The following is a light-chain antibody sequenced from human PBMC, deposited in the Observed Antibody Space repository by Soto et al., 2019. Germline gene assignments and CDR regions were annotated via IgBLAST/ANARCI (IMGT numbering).Light chain of an antibody. Sequence: EIVLTQSPGTLSLSPGERATLSCRASQSVSSSYLAWYQQKPGQAPRLLIYGASSRATGIPDRLSGSVSGTDLTLTISRLEPEDFAVYYCQQYGRSLLTFGGGTKIEIK. CDR1: QSVSSSY. CDR3: QQYGRSLLT. J-gene: IGKJ4*01. V-gene: IGKV3-20*01. CDR2: GAS.